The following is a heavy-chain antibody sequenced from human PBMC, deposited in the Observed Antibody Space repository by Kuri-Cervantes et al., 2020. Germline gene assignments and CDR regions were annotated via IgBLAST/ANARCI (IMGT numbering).Heavy chain of an antibody. CDR1: GYTFTSYG. Sequence: ASVKVSCKASGYTFTSYGISWVRQAPGQGLEWMGWISAYSGNTDYAQNLQGRVTMTTDTSTSTAYMELRSLRSDDTAVYYCARIAAAGENFYYYYYMDVWGKGTTVTVSS. V-gene: IGHV1-18*01. CDR3: ARIAAAGENFYYYYYMDV. CDR2: ISAYSGNT. D-gene: IGHD6-13*01. J-gene: IGHJ6*03.